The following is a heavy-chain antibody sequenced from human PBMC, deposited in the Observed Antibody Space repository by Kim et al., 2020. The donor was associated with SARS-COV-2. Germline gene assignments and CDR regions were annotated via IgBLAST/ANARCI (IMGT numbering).Heavy chain of an antibody. CDR1: GFTFSSYG. J-gene: IGHJ4*02. D-gene: IGHD5-12*01. V-gene: IGHV3-30*18. Sequence: GGSLRLSCAASGFTFSSYGMHWVRQAPGKGLEWVAVISYDGSNKYYADSVKGRFTISRDNSKNTLYLQMNSLRAEDTAVYYCAKDRLCGNDYFDYWGQGTLVPVSS. CDR2: ISYDGSNK. CDR3: AKDRLCGNDYFDY.